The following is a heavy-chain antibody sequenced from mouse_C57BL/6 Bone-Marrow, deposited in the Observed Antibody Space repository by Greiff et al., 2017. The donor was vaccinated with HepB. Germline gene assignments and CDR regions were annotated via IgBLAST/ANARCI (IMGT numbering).Heavy chain of an antibody. V-gene: IGHV4-1*01. CDR3: ARPRGFPGWFAY. CDR1: GIDFSRYW. CDR2: INPDSSTI. Sequence: EVQLQESGGGLVKPGGSLKLSCAASGIDFSRYWMSWVRRAPGKGLEWIGEINPDSSTINYAPSIKDKFIISRDNAKNTLYLQMSKVRSEDTALYYWARPRGFPGWFAYWGQGTLVTVSA. J-gene: IGHJ3*01.